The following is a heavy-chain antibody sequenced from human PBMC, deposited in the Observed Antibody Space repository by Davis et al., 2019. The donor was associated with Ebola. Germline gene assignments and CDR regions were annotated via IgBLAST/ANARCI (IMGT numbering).Heavy chain of an antibody. J-gene: IGHJ4*02. V-gene: IGHV1-18*01. Sequence: ASVKVSCKASGGTFSSYAISWVRQAPGQGLEWMGWISAYNGNTNYAQNLQGRVTMTTDTSTSTAYMELRSLRSDDTAVYHCARITHQLLVEYWGQGTLVTVSS. CDR2: ISAYNGNT. D-gene: IGHD2-2*01. CDR3: ARITHQLLVEY. CDR1: GGTFSSYA.